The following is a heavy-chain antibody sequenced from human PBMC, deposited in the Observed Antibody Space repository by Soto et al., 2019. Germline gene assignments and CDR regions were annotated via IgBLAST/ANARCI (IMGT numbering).Heavy chain of an antibody. Sequence: LSLTCTVSGGSISSGDYYWSWIRQPPGKGLEWIGYIYYSGSTYYNPSLKSRVTISVDTSKNQFSLKLSSVTAADTAVYYCARVRYDSSGYYPGPFDYWGQGTLVTVSS. J-gene: IGHJ4*02. D-gene: IGHD3-22*01. V-gene: IGHV4-30-4*01. CDR3: ARVRYDSSGYYPGPFDY. CDR2: IYYSGST. CDR1: GGSISSGDYY.